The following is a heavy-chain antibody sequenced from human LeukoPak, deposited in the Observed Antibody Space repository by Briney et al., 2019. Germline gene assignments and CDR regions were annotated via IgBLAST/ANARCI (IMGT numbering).Heavy chain of an antibody. CDR3: ASKGLDYSSGWAFDY. CDR2: IYTSGST. Sequence: SETLSLTCTVSGGSISSYYWSWIRQPAGKGLEWIGRIYTSGSTNYNPSLKSRVTMSVDTSKNQFSLKLSSATAADTAVYYCASKGLDYSSGWAFDYWGQGTLVTVSS. V-gene: IGHV4-4*07. D-gene: IGHD6-19*01. J-gene: IGHJ4*02. CDR1: GGSISSYY.